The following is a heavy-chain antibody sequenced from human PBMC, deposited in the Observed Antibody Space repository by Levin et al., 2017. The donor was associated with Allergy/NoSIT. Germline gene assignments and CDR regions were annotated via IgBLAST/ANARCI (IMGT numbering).Heavy chain of an antibody. CDR1: GFTFSSYD. CDR3: ARGLAAAGTRWFDP. J-gene: IGHJ5*02. CDR2: IGTAGDT. Sequence: GGSLRLSCAASGFTFSSYDMHWVRQATGKGLEWVSAIGTAGDTYYPGSVKGRFTISRENAKNSLYLQMNSLRAGDTAVYYCARGLAAAGTRWFDPWGQGTLVTVSS. V-gene: IGHV3-13*01. D-gene: IGHD6-13*01.